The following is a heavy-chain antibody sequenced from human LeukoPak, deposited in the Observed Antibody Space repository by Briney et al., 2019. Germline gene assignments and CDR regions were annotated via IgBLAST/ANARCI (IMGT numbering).Heavy chain of an antibody. V-gene: IGHV3-74*01. CDR3: VSDTALGY. J-gene: IGHJ4*02. CDR2: IKTDGCST. D-gene: IGHD5-18*01. CDR1: GFTFSNYW. Sequence: GGSLRLSCAASGFTFSNYWMHWVGQAPGKGLVWVSRIKTDGCSTFYADSVKGRFTISRDNAKNTMYLQMNSLRVEGTAVYYLVSDTALGYWGQGTLVTVSS.